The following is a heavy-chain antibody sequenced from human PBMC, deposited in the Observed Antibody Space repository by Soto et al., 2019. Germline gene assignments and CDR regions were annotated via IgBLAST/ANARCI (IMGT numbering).Heavy chain of an antibody. CDR2: IIPIFGTA. V-gene: IGHV1-69*13. CDR1: GGTFSSYA. D-gene: IGHD3-3*01. Sequence: SVKVSCKASGGTFSSYAISWVRQAPGQGLEWMGGIIPIFGTANYAQKFQGRVTITADESTSTAYMELSSLRSEDTAVYYCARGDITIFGVVPSDDYYYGMDAWRQGTTVPVSS. J-gene: IGHJ6*02. CDR3: ARGDITIFGVVPSDDYYYGMDA.